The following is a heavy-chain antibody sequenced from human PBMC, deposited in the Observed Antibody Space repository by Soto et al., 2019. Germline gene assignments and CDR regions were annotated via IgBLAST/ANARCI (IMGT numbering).Heavy chain of an antibody. CDR2: IWYDGSDR. CDR1: GFTFSTYA. J-gene: IGHJ4*02. D-gene: IGHD5-12*01. Sequence: QVQLVESGGGVVQPGRSLRLSCAASGFTFSTYAMHWVRQAPGKGLEWVAVIWYDGSDRYYADSVKGRFTISRDNSRNPLYLQVNSLRVEDTAVYYCAREPKRKDGYTLDYWGQGTLVIVSS. CDR3: AREPKRKDGYTLDY. V-gene: IGHV3-33*01.